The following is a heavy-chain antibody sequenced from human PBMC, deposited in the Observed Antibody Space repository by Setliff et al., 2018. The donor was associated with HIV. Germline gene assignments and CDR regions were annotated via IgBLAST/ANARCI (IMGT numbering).Heavy chain of an antibody. V-gene: IGHV1-69*13. J-gene: IGHJ4*02. Sequence: SVKVSCKASGGTFSNYAFSWVRLAPGQGLEWMGGNIPVFDTTNYEKKFRDRVTITADESTSTVYLELISLRSEDTAVYYCAVGDYVWGSYRLDFWGQGTLVTVSS. CDR1: GGTFSNYA. CDR2: NIPVFDTT. D-gene: IGHD3-16*02. CDR3: AVGDYVWGSYRLDF.